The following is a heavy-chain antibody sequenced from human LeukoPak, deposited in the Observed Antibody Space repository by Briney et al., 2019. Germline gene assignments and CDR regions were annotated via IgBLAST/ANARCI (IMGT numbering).Heavy chain of an antibody. J-gene: IGHJ4*02. V-gene: IGHV5-51*01. D-gene: IGHD1-26*01. CDR2: IYPGDSDT. Sequence: GASLKISCKGSGSRFTSYWIAWVRQMPGKGLEWMGIIYPGDSDTTYSPSFQGQVTISADKSISTAYLQWSSLKASDTAMYYCAIRGSQGYWGQGTLVTVSS. CDR1: GSRFTSYW. CDR3: AIRGSQGY.